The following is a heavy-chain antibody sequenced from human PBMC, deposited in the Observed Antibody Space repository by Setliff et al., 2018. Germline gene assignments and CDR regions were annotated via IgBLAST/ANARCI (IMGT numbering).Heavy chain of an antibody. J-gene: IGHJ6*03. CDR2: ISSRSDII. D-gene: IGHD3-22*01. CDR3: ATNPRKGRSGGYYYDDPYYYYMDV. CDR1: GITFSTYS. Sequence: GSLRLSCAASGITFSTYSINWVRQAPGKGLEWVSYISSRSDIIYYADSVKGRFTISRDNAKNSLYLQVNSLRAEDTAVYYCATNPRKGRSGGYYYDDPYYYYMDVWGKGTTVTVSS. V-gene: IGHV3-48*01.